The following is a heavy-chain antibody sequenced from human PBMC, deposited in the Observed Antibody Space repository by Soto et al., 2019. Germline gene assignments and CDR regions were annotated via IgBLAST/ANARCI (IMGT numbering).Heavy chain of an antibody. CDR2: IYYSGST. CDR1: GGSISSSSYY. Sequence: QLQLQESGPGLVKPSETLSLTCTVSGGSISSSSYYWGWIRQPPGKGLEWIGSIYYSGSTYYNPSLKSRVTISVDTSKNQFSLKLSSVTAADTAVYYCARQGRAGAEGRRYSSSSGSDYWGQGTLVTVSS. J-gene: IGHJ4*02. V-gene: IGHV4-39*01. D-gene: IGHD6-6*01. CDR3: ARQGRAGAEGRRYSSSSGSDY.